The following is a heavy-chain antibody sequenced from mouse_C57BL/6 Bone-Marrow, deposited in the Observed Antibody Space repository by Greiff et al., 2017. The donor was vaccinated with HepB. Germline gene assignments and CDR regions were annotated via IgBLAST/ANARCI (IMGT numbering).Heavy chain of an antibody. V-gene: IGHV1-19*01. Sequence: EVQLQQSGPVLVKPGASVKMSCKASGYTFTDYYMNWVKQSHGKSFEWIGVINPYNGGTSYNQKFKGKATLTVDKSSSTAYMELNSLTSEDSAVYYCARNGEGFDYWGQGTTLTVSS. CDR1: GYTFTDYY. CDR3: ARNGEGFDY. CDR2: INPYNGGT. J-gene: IGHJ2*01.